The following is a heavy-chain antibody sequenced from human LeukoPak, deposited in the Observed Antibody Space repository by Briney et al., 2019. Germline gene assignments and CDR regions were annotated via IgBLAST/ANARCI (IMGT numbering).Heavy chain of an antibody. CDR2: IIPIFGTA. CDR3: ASWFGETYYDSSGSNWFDP. D-gene: IGHD3-22*01. Sequence: SVEVSCKASGYTFTSYGISWVRQAPGQGLEWMGGIIPIFGTANYAQKFQGRVTITADESTSTAYLELSSLRSEDTAVYYCASWFGETYYDSSGSNWFDPWGQGTLVTVSS. V-gene: IGHV1-69*13. J-gene: IGHJ5*02. CDR1: GYTFTSYG.